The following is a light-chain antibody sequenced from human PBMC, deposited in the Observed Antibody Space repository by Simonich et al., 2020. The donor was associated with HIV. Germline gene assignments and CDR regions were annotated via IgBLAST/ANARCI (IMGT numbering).Light chain of an antibody. Sequence: DIVMTQSPATLSVSPGEKPTLSGRASQSVNSNLAWYQQKPGQPPRLLIYGASTRATGIPARFSGSGSGTEFTLTISSMQSEDFAVYYCQQYNNWPLFFGQGTKLEMK. V-gene: IGKV3-15*01. J-gene: IGKJ2*01. CDR2: GAS. CDR1: QSVNSN. CDR3: QQYNNWPLF.